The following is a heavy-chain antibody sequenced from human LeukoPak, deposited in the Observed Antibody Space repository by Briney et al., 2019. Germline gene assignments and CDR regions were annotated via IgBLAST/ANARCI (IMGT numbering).Heavy chain of an antibody. Sequence: GGSLRLSCAASGFTFSSYEMNWVRQAPGKGLEWVSYISSSGSTIYYADSVKGRCTISRDNSKNSLYRQMNSLRAEDTAVYYWVYGADAFDIWGQGTMVTVSS. CDR3: VYGADAFDI. D-gene: IGHD3-10*01. CDR1: GFTFSSYE. V-gene: IGHV3-48*03. CDR2: ISSSGSTI. J-gene: IGHJ3*02.